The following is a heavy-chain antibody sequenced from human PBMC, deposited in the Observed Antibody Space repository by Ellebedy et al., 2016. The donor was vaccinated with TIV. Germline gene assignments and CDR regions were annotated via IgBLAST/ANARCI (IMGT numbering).Heavy chain of an antibody. V-gene: IGHV1-8*01. J-gene: IGHJ5*02. CDR2: MNPDSGDT. CDR1: GYTFTSYA. Sequence: AASVKVSCKASGYTFTSYAVNWVRQATGQGLAWMGWMNPDSGDTGYAQNFQGRVTMTRNTSIGTAYLELSSLRCEDTAVYYCARGGTKGENNPFDPWGQGTLVTVSS. D-gene: IGHD1-14*01. CDR3: ARGGTKGENNPFDP.